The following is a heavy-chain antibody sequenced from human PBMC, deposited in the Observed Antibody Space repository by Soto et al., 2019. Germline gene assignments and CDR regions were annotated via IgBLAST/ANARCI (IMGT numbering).Heavy chain of an antibody. CDR1: GFPLSTYG. J-gene: IGHJ6*02. CDR3: ARIRGYWYGLDV. CDR2: ITGTGGNT. Sequence: VQLLESGGGLVQPGGSLRLSCAASGFPLSTYGMTWVRQAPGKGLEWVSAITGTGGNTYYVDSVKGRSTSSRDNSKNMLYLQVNSLRVEDTAVYYCARIRGYWYGLDVWGQGTTVTVSS. V-gene: IGHV3-23*01.